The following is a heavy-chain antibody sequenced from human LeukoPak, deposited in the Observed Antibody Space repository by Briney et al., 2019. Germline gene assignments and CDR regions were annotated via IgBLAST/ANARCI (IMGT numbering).Heavy chain of an antibody. D-gene: IGHD3-22*01. J-gene: IGHJ4*02. CDR2: VNPTSGGT. CDR1: GYTFTSYD. CDR3: ARVYYYYDSSGILSLYFDY. Sequence: ASVKLSCKPSGYTFTSYDMHWVRQATGQGLEWMGWVNPTSGGTTYVQKIQGRVTMTRDTSISTAYMELSRLRSDDTAVYYCARVYYYYDSSGILSLYFDYCGQGTLVTVSS. V-gene: IGHV1-2*02.